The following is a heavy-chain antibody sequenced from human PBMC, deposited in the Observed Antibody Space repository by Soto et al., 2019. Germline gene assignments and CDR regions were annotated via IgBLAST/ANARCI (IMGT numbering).Heavy chain of an antibody. CDR3: ARGIATGQLDP. CDR2: INPDNGNT. Sequence: ASVKVSCKASGYTFTRYTMNWVRQAPGQRLEWMGWINPDNGNTISSQKFQDRVIITRDTSASTAYMDLSSLRSEDTAVYYCARGIATGQLDPWGQGTLVTV. V-gene: IGHV1-3*01. D-gene: IGHD2-15*01. J-gene: IGHJ5*02. CDR1: GYTFTRYT.